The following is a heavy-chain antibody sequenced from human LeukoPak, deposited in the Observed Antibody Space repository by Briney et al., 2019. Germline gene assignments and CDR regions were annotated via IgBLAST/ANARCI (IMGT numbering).Heavy chain of an antibody. D-gene: IGHD3-9*01. Sequence: GGSLRLSCAASGFTFSSYSMNWVRQAPGKGLEWVSSISSSSSYIYYADSVKGRFTISRDNAKNSLYLQMNSLRAEDTAVYYCARVTDIPGAFDIWGQGTMVTASS. CDR1: GFTFSSYS. J-gene: IGHJ3*02. V-gene: IGHV3-21*01. CDR3: ARVTDIPGAFDI. CDR2: ISSSSSYI.